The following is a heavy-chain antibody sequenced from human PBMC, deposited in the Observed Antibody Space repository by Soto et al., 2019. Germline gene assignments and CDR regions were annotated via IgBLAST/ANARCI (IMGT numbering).Heavy chain of an antibody. V-gene: IGHV4-4*02. CDR3: AWGFKSNYDILTGYMDYYYYYGMDV. Sequence: SETLSLTCAVSGGSISSSNWWSWVRQPPGKGLEWIGEIYHSGSTNYNPSLKSRVTISVDKSKNQFSLKLSSVTAADTAVYYCAWGFKSNYDILTGYMDYYYYYGMDVWGQGTTVT. CDR1: GGSISSSNW. CDR2: IYHSGST. J-gene: IGHJ6*02. D-gene: IGHD3-9*01.